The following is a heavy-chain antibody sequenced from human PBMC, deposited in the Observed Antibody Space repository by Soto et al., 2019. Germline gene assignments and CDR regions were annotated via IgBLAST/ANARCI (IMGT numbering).Heavy chain of an antibody. D-gene: IGHD3-10*01. Sequence: ASVKVSCKVSGYTLTELSMHWVRQAPGKGLEWMGGFDPEDGGTIYAQKFQGRVTMTEDTSTDTAYMELSSLRSEDTAVYYCATVTYYYGSGSYTLDYWGQGTLVTVSS. CDR3: ATVTYYYGSGSYTLDY. J-gene: IGHJ4*02. V-gene: IGHV1-24*01. CDR2: FDPEDGGT. CDR1: GYTLTELS.